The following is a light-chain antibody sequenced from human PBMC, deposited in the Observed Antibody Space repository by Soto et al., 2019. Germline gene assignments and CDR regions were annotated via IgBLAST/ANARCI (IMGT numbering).Light chain of an antibody. CDR1: SSDVGGYKY. CDR3: SSYTSSTTPV. CDR2: EVS. J-gene: IGLJ1*01. V-gene: IGLV2-14*01. Sequence: QSALTQPASVSGSPGQSITISCTGTSSDVGGYKYVSWYQQYPGKAPKLMIYEVSNRPSGVSNRFSGSKSGNTASLTISGLQPEDEADYYCSSYTSSTTPVFGTGTKLTVL.